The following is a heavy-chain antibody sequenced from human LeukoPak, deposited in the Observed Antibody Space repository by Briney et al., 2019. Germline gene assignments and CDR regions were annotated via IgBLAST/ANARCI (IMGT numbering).Heavy chain of an antibody. V-gene: IGHV3-53*01. J-gene: IGHJ6*02. CDR2: IYSGGST. Sequence: GGSLRLSCAASGFTVSSNYMSWVRQAPGKGLEWVSVIYSGGSTYYADSVKGRFTISRDNSKNTLYLQMNSLRAEDTAVYYCARMLGCSSTSCYDYYGVDVWGQGTTVTVSS. CDR3: ARMLGCSSTSCYDYYGVDV. CDR1: GFTVSSNY. D-gene: IGHD2-2*01.